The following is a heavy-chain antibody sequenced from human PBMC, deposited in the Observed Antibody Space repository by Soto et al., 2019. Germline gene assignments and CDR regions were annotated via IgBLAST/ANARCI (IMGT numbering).Heavy chain of an antibody. CDR1: GGTFSSYA. V-gene: IGHV1-69*13. Sequence: SVKVSCKASGGTFSSYAISWVRQAPGQGLEWMGGIIPIFGTANYAQKFQGRVTITADESTSTAYMELSSLRSEDTAVYYCARSRDTAMVTGASSATMIVVVTPEWFDPWGQGTLATVSS. J-gene: IGHJ5*02. CDR3: ARSRDTAMVTGASSATMIVVVTPEWFDP. CDR2: IIPIFGTA. D-gene: IGHD3-22*01.